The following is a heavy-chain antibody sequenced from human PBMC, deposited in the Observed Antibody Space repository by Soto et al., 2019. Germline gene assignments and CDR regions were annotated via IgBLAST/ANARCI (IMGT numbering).Heavy chain of an antibody. CDR1: GFTFTSSA. J-gene: IGHJ3*02. Sequence: SVKVSCKASGFTFTSSAMQWVRQARGQRLEWIGWIVVGSGNTNYAQKFQERVTITRDMSTSTAYMELSSLRSEDTAVYYCAADPRYYYDSSGPVDAFDIWGQGTTVTVSS. D-gene: IGHD3-22*01. CDR3: AADPRYYYDSSGPVDAFDI. CDR2: IVVGSGNT. V-gene: IGHV1-58*02.